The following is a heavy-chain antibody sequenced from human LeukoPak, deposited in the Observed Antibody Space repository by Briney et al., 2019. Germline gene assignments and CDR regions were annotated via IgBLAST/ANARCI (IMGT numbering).Heavy chain of an antibody. CDR1: GYTLTELS. D-gene: IGHD2-15*01. CDR3: ATDIVEVVAATHAFDI. Sequence: GASVKVSCKVSGYTLTELSMHWVRQAPGKGLEWMGGFDPEDGETIYAQKFQGRVTMTEDTSTDTAYMELSSLRSEDTAVYYCATDIVEVVAATHAFDIWGQGTMVTVSS. J-gene: IGHJ3*02. CDR2: FDPEDGET. V-gene: IGHV1-24*01.